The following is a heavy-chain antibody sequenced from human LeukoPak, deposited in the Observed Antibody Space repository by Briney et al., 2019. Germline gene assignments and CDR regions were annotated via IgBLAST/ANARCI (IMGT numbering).Heavy chain of an antibody. D-gene: IGHD5-12*01. Sequence: PGGSLRLSCAASGFTFSNSWLHWVRQAPGKGLVWVSRINERGSSTSYADSVKGRFTISRGNAKNTLYLQMNNLRADDTAVYYCAGGRLVATSKAVAIDYWGQGTLVTVSS. J-gene: IGHJ4*02. CDR1: GFTFSNSW. CDR3: AGGRLVATSKAVAIDY. V-gene: IGHV3-74*01. CDR2: INERGSST.